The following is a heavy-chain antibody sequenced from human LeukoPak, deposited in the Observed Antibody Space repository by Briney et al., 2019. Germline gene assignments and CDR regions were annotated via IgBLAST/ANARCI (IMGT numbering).Heavy chain of an antibody. CDR3: AKDQGIVATIAVDY. D-gene: IGHD5-12*01. Sequence: GGSLRLSCAASGSTFSSYGMHWVRQAPGKGLEWVAFIRYDGSNKYYADSVKGRFTISRDNSKNTLYLQMNSLRAEDTAVYYCAKDQGIVATIAVDYWGQGTLVTVSS. CDR2: IRYDGSNK. J-gene: IGHJ4*02. CDR1: GSTFSSYG. V-gene: IGHV3-30*02.